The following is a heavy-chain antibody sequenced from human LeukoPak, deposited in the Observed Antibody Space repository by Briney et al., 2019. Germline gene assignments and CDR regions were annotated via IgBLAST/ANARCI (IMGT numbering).Heavy chain of an antibody. J-gene: IGHJ3*02. Sequence: GGSLRLSCAASGFTFSSYSMNWVRQAPGKGLEWVSYISSSSSTIYYADSVKGRFTISRDNAKNSLYLQMNSLRAEDTAVYYCAREIVVVPAARDALDIWGQGTIVTVSS. D-gene: IGHD2-2*01. CDR3: AREIVVVPAARDALDI. CDR2: ISSSSSTI. CDR1: GFTFSSYS. V-gene: IGHV3-48*04.